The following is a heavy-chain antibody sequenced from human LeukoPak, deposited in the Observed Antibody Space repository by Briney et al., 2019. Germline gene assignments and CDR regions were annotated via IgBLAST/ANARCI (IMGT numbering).Heavy chain of an antibody. J-gene: IGHJ4*02. CDR2: IHYSGST. CDR3: ARGTAYYYGSGSYYPY. CDR1: GGSISSYY. D-gene: IGHD3-10*01. V-gene: IGHV4-59*01. Sequence: SETLSLTCTVSGGSISSYYWSWIRQPPGKGLEWIGYIHYSGSTNYNPSLKSRVTISVDTSKNQFSLKLSSVTAADTAVYYCARGTAYYYGSGSYYPYWGQGTLVTVSS.